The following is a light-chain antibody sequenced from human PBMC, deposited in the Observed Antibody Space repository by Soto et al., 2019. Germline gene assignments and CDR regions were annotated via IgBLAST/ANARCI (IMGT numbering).Light chain of an antibody. V-gene: IGKV3-15*01. Sequence: EVVMTQSPDSLSVSPGERATLSCRASQSVSSNLAWYQQKLGQAPRLLIYGASTRATGISARFSGSGSGTDFTLTISSLEPEDFAVYYCQQCSKWPPKFGQGTKVDIK. J-gene: IGKJ1*01. CDR3: QQCSKWPPK. CDR2: GAS. CDR1: QSVSSN.